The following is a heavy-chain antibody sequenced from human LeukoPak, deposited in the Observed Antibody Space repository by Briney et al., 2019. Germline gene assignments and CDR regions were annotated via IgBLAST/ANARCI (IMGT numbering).Heavy chain of an antibody. CDR3: ARDLRARPWPD. V-gene: IGHV3-11*04. Sequence: GGSLRLSCAASGFTFSDYYMSWVRQAPGKGLEWVSAISGSGGSTYYADSVKGRFTISRDNAKNSLYLQMNSLRAEDTAVYYCARDLRARPWPDWGQGTLVTVSS. D-gene: IGHD6-6*01. CDR2: ISGSGGST. J-gene: IGHJ1*01. CDR1: GFTFSDYY.